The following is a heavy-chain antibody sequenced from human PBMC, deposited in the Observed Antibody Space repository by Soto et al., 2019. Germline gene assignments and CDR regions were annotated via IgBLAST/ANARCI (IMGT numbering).Heavy chain of an antibody. Sequence: AGSLTLSCAASGFTFSSYSMNWVRQAPGKGLEWVSSISSSSSYIYYADSVKGRFTISRDNAKNSLYLQMNSLRAEDTAVYYCARQRREGSYGMDVWGQGTTVTVSS. V-gene: IGHV3-21*01. CDR2: ISSSSSYI. CDR1: GFTFSSYS. CDR3: ARQRREGSYGMDV. J-gene: IGHJ6*02.